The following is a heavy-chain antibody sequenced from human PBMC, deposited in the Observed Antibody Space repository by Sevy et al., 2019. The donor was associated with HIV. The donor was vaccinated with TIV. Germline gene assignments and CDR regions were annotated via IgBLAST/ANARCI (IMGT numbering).Heavy chain of an antibody. D-gene: IGHD2-15*01. J-gene: IGHJ4*02. CDR3: ARAYCSGGSCYSLAY. Sequence: ASVKVSCKASGYTFTNYRIYWVRQAPGQGLEWMGWISPFNGDTNYVQKLQGTVTMITDTSTSTAYMELRSLRSDDTAVYYCARAYCSGGSCYSLAYWGQGTLVTVSS. CDR1: GYTFTNYR. CDR2: ISPFNGDT. V-gene: IGHV1-18*01.